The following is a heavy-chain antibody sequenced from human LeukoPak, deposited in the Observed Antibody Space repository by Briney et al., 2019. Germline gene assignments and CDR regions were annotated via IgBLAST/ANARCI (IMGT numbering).Heavy chain of an antibody. CDR2: ISAYNGNT. CDR1: GYTFTSYG. J-gene: IGHJ4*02. Sequence: GASVKVSCKASGYTFTSYGISWVRQAPGQGLEWMGWISAYNGNTNYAQKLQGRVTMTTDTSTSTAYMELRSLRSDDTAVYYCARQRGGLQPYYFDYWGQGTLVTVSS. V-gene: IGHV1-18*01. D-gene: IGHD5-24*01. CDR3: ARQRGGLQPYYFDY.